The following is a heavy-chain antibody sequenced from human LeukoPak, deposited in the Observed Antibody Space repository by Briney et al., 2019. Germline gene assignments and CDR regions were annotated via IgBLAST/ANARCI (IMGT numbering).Heavy chain of an antibody. CDR3: ARSTYYDFWIGFATTNWFDL. D-gene: IGHD3-3*01. CDR1: GGSISSGGYY. V-gene: IGHV4-31*03. Sequence: TLSLTCTVSGGSISSGGYYWSWIRQHPGKGMEWIGYIYYIGSTYYNPSLKIRVTISVDTSNNQFSLNLSSVTAADTAVYYCARSTYYDFWIGFATTNWFDLWGQGTLVTVSS. CDR2: IYYIGST. J-gene: IGHJ5*02.